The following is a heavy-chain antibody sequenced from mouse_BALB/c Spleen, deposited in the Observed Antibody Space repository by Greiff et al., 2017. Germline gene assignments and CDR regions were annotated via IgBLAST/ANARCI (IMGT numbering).Heavy chain of an antibody. Sequence: VKLMESGAELARPGASVKMSCKASGYTFTSYTMHWVKQRPGQGLEWIGYINPSSGYTNYNQKFKDKATLTADKSSSTAYMQLSSLTSEDSAVYYCARTVITTVVASFDYWGQGTTLTVSS. CDR2: INPSSGYT. CDR1: GYTFTSYT. CDR3: ARTVITTVVASFDY. V-gene: IGHV1-4*01. J-gene: IGHJ2*01. D-gene: IGHD1-1*01.